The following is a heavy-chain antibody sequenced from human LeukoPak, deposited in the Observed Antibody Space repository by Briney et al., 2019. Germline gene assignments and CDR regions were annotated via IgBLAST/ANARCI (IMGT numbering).Heavy chain of an antibody. CDR3: AIENYYDSSGYYSYFDY. CDR2: ISYDGSNK. D-gene: IGHD3-22*01. V-gene: IGHV3-30*03. Sequence: GGSLRLSCAASGFTFSSYGMHWVRQAPGKGLEWVAVISYDGSNKYYADSVKGRFTISRDNSKNTLYLQMNSLRAEDTAVYYCAIENYYDSSGYYSYFDYWGQGTLVTVSS. CDR1: GFTFSSYG. J-gene: IGHJ4*02.